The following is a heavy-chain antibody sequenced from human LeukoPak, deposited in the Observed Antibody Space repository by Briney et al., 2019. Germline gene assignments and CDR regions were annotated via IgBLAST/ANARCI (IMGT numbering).Heavy chain of an antibody. V-gene: IGHV3-66*01. D-gene: IGHD2-2*01. CDR1: GFTVSSNY. Sequence: GGSLRLSCAASGFTVSSNYMSWVRQAPGKGLEWVSVIYSDHSTNYAVSVRGRFIISRDNSKNTLYLQMNSLRAKDTAVYYCARDFRSIYCRSSSCYFFDYWGQGTLVTVSS. J-gene: IGHJ4*02. CDR3: ARDFRSIYCRSSSCYFFDY. CDR2: IYSDHST.